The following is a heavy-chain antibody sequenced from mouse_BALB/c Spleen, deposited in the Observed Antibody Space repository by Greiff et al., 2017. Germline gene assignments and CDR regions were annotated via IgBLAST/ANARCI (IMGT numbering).Heavy chain of an antibody. CDR3: ARNLYYGNYDYAMDY. J-gene: IGHJ4*01. Sequence: QVQLKESGPGLVQPSQSLSITCTVSGFSLTSYGVHWVRQSPGKGLEWLGVIWSGGSTDYNAAFISRLSISKDNSKSQVFFKMNSLQANDTAIYYCARNLYYGNYDYAMDYWGQGTSVTVSS. V-gene: IGHV2-2*02. CDR2: IWSGGST. D-gene: IGHD2-1*01. CDR1: GFSLTSYG.